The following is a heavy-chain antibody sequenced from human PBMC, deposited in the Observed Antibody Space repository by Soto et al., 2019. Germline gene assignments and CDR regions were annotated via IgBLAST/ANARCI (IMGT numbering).Heavy chain of an antibody. D-gene: IGHD6-6*01. V-gene: IGHV4-61*08. Sequence: SETLSLTCAVSGGSVSSGGNYWGWIRQSPGKGLEWIGYVHDTGTTNYNPSLKSRVTISVDTSKNQFSLKLSSVTAADTAVYYCARLGGIEAARRGFYYHGMDIWGQGTTVTVSS. J-gene: IGHJ6*02. CDR2: VHDTGTT. CDR3: ARLGGIEAARRGFYYHGMDI. CDR1: GGSVSSGGNY.